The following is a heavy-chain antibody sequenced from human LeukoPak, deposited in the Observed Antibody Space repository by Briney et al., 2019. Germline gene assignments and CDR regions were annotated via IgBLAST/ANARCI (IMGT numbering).Heavy chain of an antibody. Sequence: SETLSLTCTVSGASISSYYWNWVRQPPGKGLEWIGYIYYSGSTNYNPSLKSRVTISVDTSKNQFSLKLSSVTAADTAVYYCARDSGYQLLDYWGQGTLVTVSS. CDR3: ARDSGYQLLDY. J-gene: IGHJ4*02. CDR2: IYYSGST. CDR1: GASISSYY. V-gene: IGHV4-59*01. D-gene: IGHD2-2*01.